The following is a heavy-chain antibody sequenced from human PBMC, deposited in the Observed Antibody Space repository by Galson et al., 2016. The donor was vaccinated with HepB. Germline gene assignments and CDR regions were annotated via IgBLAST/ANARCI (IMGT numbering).Heavy chain of an antibody. CDR2: MNHSGNT. D-gene: IGHD5-24*01. CDR3: ASQEMATINFDY. CDR1: GGSFNNHY. Sequence: ETLSLTCAVYGGSFNNHYWSWIRQPPGKGLEWIGEMNHSGNTNYNPSLKKRVTISPDRSKNQFSLKLTSVTAADTAVYYCASQEMATINFDYWGQGTLVTVSS. V-gene: IGHV4-34*01. J-gene: IGHJ4*02.